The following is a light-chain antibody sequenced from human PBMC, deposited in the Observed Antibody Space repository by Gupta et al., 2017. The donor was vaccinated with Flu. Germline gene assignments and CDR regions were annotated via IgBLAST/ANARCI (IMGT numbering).Light chain of an antibody. CDR2: DDK. Sequence: SYILTQAPSISVAPGQTARISCGGSSIGSKSVHWYQHKPGQAPVVVVYDDKDRPSGIPERFSCSNSGNAATLTISGVDAGEEADYFCQVSDASSDTILVFGGGTKLTVL. CDR1: SIGSKS. J-gene: IGLJ3*02. CDR3: QVSDASSDTILV. V-gene: IGLV3-21*02.